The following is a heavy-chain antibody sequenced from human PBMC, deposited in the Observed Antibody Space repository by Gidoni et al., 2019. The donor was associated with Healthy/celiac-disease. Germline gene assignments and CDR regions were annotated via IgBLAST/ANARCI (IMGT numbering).Heavy chain of an antibody. CDR3: ARVLVGTMIGWGDLLHAFDI. V-gene: IGHV3-53*01. CDR1: GFTVSINY. CDR2: NYSGGSK. D-gene: IGHD3-22*01. J-gene: IGHJ3*02. Sequence: EVQLVESGGGLIQPGGSLCLSCAASGFTVSINYMSWVRQAPGKGLEWVSVNYSGGSKDYADSVKGRFTISRDNSKNTLYLQMNSLRAEDTAVYYCARVLVGTMIGWGDLLHAFDIWGQGTMVTVSS.